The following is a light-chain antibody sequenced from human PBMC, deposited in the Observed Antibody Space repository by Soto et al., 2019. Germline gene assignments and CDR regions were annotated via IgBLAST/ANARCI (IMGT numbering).Light chain of an antibody. CDR1: SSDVGGYSY. V-gene: IGLV2-14*01. CDR3: SSYAGSSIPVA. J-gene: IGLJ2*01. CDR2: DVS. Sequence: QSALTQPASVSGSPGQSITISCTGTSSDVGGYSYVSWYQQHPGKAPKLIIYDVSNRPSGVSNRFSGSKSGNTASLTISGLQAEDEADYYCSSYAGSSIPVAFGGGTKLTVL.